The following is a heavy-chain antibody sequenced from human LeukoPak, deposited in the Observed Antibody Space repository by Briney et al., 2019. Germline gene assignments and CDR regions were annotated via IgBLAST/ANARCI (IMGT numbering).Heavy chain of an antibody. D-gene: IGHD2-21*01. Sequence: ETLSLTCTVSGGSISSYYWSWIRQPPGKGLEWVANIKQDGSEKYYVDSVRGRFTISRDNAKNSLYLQMNSLRAEDTAVYYCARRLWDTTDFDYWGQGTLVTVSS. CDR1: GGSISSYY. CDR2: IKQDGSEK. CDR3: ARRLWDTTDFDY. V-gene: IGHV3-7*01. J-gene: IGHJ4*02.